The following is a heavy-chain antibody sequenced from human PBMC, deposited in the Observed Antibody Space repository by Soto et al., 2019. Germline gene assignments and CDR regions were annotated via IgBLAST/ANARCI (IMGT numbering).Heavy chain of an antibody. CDR1: GFSFSTW. D-gene: IGHD5-12*01. CDR3: TRGASGYGNFDY. V-gene: IGHV3-74*01. CDR2: INSDGSNI. J-gene: IGHJ4*02. Sequence: EVPLVESGGGVVQPGGSLRLSCAASGFSFSTWMHWVRQAPGKGLVWLSRINSDGSNINYADSVKGRFSVSRDNAKNTLYLKINSLTAEDTAVYYCTRGASGYGNFDYWGQGVLLTVSS.